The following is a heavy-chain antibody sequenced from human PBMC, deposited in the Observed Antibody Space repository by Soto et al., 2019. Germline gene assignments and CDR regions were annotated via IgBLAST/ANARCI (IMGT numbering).Heavy chain of an antibody. CDR3: ARIRGYWYGLDV. CDR1: GFPLSTYG. V-gene: IGHV3-23*01. Sequence: EVQLLESGGGLVQPGGSLRLSCAASGFPLSTYGMSWVRQAPGKGLEWVSSITGTGGDTYYADSAKGRFTSSRDNSNNMLYLQMNSLRVEDTAVYYFARIRGYWYGLDVWGQGTTITVSS. J-gene: IGHJ6*02. CDR2: ITGTGGDT.